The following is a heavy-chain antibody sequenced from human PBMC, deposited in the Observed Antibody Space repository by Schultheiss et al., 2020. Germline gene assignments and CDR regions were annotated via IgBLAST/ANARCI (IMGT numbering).Heavy chain of an antibody. CDR3: ARDDFWSGTIDY. J-gene: IGHJ4*02. CDR1: GDSITTTNY. D-gene: IGHD3-3*01. Sequence: SETLSLTCTVSGDSITTTNYWGWIRQPPGKGLEWIGEINHSGSTNYNPSLKSRLTISVDTSKNQFSLRLNSVTAADTAVYYCARDDFWSGTIDYWGQGILVTVSS. V-gene: IGHV4-38-2*02. CDR2: INHSGST.